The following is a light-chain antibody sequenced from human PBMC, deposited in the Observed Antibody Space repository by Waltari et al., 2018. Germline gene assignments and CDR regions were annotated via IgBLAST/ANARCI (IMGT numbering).Light chain of an antibody. CDR1: GLRSYY. Sequence: SSELTQDPAVSVAMGQTVTITCQGNGLRSYYASWYQQRPGQAPILIMYDKNNRPSGVPDRFSGSNSDNTASLTITGAQAEDEASYYCHSRDASGVGGSFGGGTKL. CDR2: DKN. CDR3: HSRDASGVGGS. V-gene: IGLV3-19*01. J-gene: IGLJ2*01.